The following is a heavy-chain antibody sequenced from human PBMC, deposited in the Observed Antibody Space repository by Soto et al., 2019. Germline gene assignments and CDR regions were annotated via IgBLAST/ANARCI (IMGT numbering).Heavy chain of an antibody. V-gene: IGHV5-51*01. Sequence: LGESLKISCKGSGYSFTSYWIGWVRQMPGKGLEWMGIIYPGDSDTRYSPSFQGQVTISADKSISTAYLQWSSLKASDTAMYYCARRGSRQLWLHYYAMDVWGKGTTVTVSS. CDR1: GYSFTSYW. D-gene: IGHD5-18*01. CDR2: IYPGDSDT. J-gene: IGHJ6*04. CDR3: ARRGSRQLWLHYYAMDV.